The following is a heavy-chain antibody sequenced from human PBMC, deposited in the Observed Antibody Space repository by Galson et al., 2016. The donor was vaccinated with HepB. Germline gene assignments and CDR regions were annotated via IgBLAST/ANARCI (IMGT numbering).Heavy chain of an antibody. CDR2: INSDGSKI. V-gene: IGHV3-74*01. CDR1: GFTFSSHW. D-gene: IGHD6-19*01. J-gene: IGHJ5*02. Sequence: SLRLSCAASGFTFSSHWMHWVRQAPGKGPVWVSRINSDGSKIDYEDSVKGRFTISGDNAKNTLHLQMNSLRGEDTAIYYCARDPSTVAAVGYNWFDAWGQGTLVTVS. CDR3: ARDPSTVAAVGYNWFDA.